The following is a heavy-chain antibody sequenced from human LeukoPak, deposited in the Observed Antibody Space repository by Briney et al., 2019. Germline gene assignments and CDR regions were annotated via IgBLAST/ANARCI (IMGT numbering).Heavy chain of an antibody. CDR2: IYYSGST. V-gene: IGHV4-31*03. CDR3: ARASITMVRGVKTAFDY. Sequence: KASETLSLTCTVSGGSISSGGYYWSWIRQHPGKGLEWIGYIYYSGSTYYNPSLKSRVTISVDTSKNQFSLKLSSVTAADTAVYYCARASITMVRGVKTAFDYWGQGTLVTVSS. D-gene: IGHD3-10*01. J-gene: IGHJ4*02. CDR1: GGSISSGGYY.